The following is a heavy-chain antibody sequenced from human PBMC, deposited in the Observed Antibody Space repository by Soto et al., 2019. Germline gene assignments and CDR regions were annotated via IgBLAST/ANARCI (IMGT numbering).Heavy chain of an antibody. V-gene: IGHV3-74*03. CDR1: GFPFSNYW. CDR2: ISHDERTT. J-gene: IGHJ1*01. CDR3: ARGGASQAHPTDH. Sequence: GGSLRLSCAASGFPFSNYWMHWIRQSPGKGLVWVSRISHDERTTTYADSVKGRFTISRDNAKNTVFLEMKSLRAEDTAAYYCARGGASQAHPTDHWGQGSPVTVYS.